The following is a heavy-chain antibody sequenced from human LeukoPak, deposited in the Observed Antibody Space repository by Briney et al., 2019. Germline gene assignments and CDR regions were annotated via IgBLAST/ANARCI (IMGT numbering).Heavy chain of an antibody. Sequence: SETLSLTCTVSGGSISSSSYYWGWIRQPPGKGLEWIGSIYYSGSTYYNPSLKSRVTISVDTSKNQFSLKLSSVPAADTAVYYCARLRAVAGKDWSYYYGMDVWGQGTTVTVSS. CDR2: IYYSGST. CDR1: GGSISSSSYY. J-gene: IGHJ6*02. V-gene: IGHV4-39*01. D-gene: IGHD6-19*01. CDR3: ARLRAVAGKDWSYYYGMDV.